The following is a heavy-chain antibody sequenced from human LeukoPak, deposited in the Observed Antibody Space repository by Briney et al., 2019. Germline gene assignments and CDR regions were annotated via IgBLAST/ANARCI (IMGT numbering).Heavy chain of an antibody. CDR3: ARCFVCTTPRCLTSGSFYYMDV. CDR1: GGSFSGYY. CDR2: INHSGST. J-gene: IGHJ6*03. Sequence: PSETLSLTCAVYGGSFSGYYWSWIRQPPGKGLEWIGEINHSGSTNYNPSLKSRVTISVDTSKNQFSLKLSSVTAADTAVYYCARCFVCTTPRCLTSGSFYYMDVWGKGTTVTVSS. V-gene: IGHV4-34*01. D-gene: IGHD3-10*01.